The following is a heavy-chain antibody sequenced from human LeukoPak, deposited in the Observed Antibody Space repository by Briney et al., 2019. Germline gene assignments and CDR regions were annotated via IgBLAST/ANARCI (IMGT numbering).Heavy chain of an antibody. V-gene: IGHV3-23*01. J-gene: IGHJ4*02. D-gene: IGHD4-11*01. Sequence: GGSLRLSCAASGFTFNNYAMNWVRQAPGKGLEWVSVISGSGGSTYYADSVKGRFTISRDNSKNTLYLQMNSLGAEDTAVYYCARHPHYSNYYFDYWGQGTLVTVSS. CDR2: ISGSGGST. CDR3: ARHPHYSNYYFDY. CDR1: GFTFNNYA.